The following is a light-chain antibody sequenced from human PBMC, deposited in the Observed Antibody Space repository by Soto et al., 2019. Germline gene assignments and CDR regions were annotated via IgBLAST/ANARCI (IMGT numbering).Light chain of an antibody. CDR1: QSISSW. Sequence: DIPMTQSPPTLSASVGDRVTITCRGSQSISSWLAWYQKKPGKAPRLLIYDASNLESGVPSRFSGSGFGTEFTLTITSLQPDDFATYYCQQYNRFPLTFGGGTQVEIK. CDR3: QQYNRFPLT. CDR2: DAS. J-gene: IGKJ4*01. V-gene: IGKV1-5*01.